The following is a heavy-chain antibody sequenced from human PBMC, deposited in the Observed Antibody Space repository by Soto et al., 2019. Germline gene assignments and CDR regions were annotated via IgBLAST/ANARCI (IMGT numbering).Heavy chain of an antibody. Sequence: PGGSLRLSCAASGFTFRDSVMDWVRQASGKGLEWVGRIRNKGNNYATAYTASVKGRFTISRDDSKNTVYLQMNSLKIDDTAVYYCTSRRDWTAVDPLDYWGLGTLVTVSS. CDR3: TSRRDWTAVDPLDY. D-gene: IGHD5-18*01. CDR1: GFTFRDSV. CDR2: IRNKGNNYAT. V-gene: IGHV3-73*01. J-gene: IGHJ4*02.